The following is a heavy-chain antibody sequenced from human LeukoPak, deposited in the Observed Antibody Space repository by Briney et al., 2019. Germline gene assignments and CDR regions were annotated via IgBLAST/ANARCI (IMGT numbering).Heavy chain of an antibody. Sequence: SETLSLTYTVSGGSISSGGYYWSWIRQHPGKGLEWIGYIYYSGSTYYNPSLKSRVTISVDTSKNQFSLKLSSVTAADTAVYYCARALVWIQLWSPNGMDVWGQGTTVTVSS. J-gene: IGHJ6*02. D-gene: IGHD5-18*01. CDR3: ARALVWIQLWSPNGMDV. CDR2: IYYSGST. V-gene: IGHV4-31*03. CDR1: GGSISSGGYY.